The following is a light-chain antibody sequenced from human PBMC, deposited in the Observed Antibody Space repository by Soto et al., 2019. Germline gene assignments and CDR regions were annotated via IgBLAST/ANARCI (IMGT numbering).Light chain of an antibody. Sequence: QSVLTQPPSASGTPGQRVTISCSGSSSNIGSNTVNWYQQLPGTAPKLLNYNNNQRPSGVPDRFSGSKSGTSASLAISVLQSEDEADYYCAAWDDSLNGLVFGTGTKLTVL. CDR2: NNN. CDR3: AAWDDSLNGLV. CDR1: SSNIGSNT. J-gene: IGLJ1*01. V-gene: IGLV1-44*01.